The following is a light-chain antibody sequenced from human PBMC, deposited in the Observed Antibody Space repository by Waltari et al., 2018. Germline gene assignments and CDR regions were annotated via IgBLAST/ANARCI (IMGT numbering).Light chain of an antibody. V-gene: IGLV2-14*03. Sequence: SALTQPASVSGTPGQSIAISCTGTTSDIGSYTFVSWYQHHPGKAPNFLLYHVNKPPSGVSDRFSGSQSGNTASLTISGLQAEDEADYYCSSYSSRSTLIFGGGTKLTVL. CDR2: HVN. CDR1: TSDIGSYTF. CDR3: SSYSSRSTLI. J-gene: IGLJ2*01.